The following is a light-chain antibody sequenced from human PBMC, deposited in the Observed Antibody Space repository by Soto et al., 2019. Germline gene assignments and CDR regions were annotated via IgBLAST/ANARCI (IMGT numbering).Light chain of an antibody. CDR3: QQYDNWPPIT. CDR1: QGISTN. J-gene: IGKJ5*01. Sequence: EIVMTQSPATLSVSPGDGATLSCRASQGISTNLAWYQQKPGQALRLLIYGASTRAAGIPARFRGSRSGTEFTLTITSLLSEDFAVYYCQQYDNWPPITFGQGTRLEIK. V-gene: IGKV3-15*01. CDR2: GAS.